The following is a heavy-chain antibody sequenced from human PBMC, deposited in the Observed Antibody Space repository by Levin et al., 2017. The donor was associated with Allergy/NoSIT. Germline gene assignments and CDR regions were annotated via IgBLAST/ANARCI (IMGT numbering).Heavy chain of an antibody. CDR2: IYYSGST. Sequence: LRLSCTVSGGSISSGGYYWSWIRQHPGKGLEWIGYIYYSGSTYYNPSLKSRVTISVDTSKNQFSLKLSSVTAADTAVYYCARANIVVVPALIDYWGQGTLVTVSS. V-gene: IGHV4-31*03. D-gene: IGHD2-2*01. CDR3: ARANIVVVPALIDY. CDR1: GGSISSGGYY. J-gene: IGHJ4*02.